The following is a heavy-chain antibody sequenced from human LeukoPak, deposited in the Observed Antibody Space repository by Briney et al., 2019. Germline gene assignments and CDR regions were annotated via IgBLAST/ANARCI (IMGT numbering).Heavy chain of an antibody. V-gene: IGHV3-30*02. CDR2: IRYDGSNK. CDR3: AKAARIAVAGHFDY. Sequence: GGSLRLSCAASGFTFSSYGMHWVRQAPGKGLEWVAFIRYDGSNKYYADSVKGRFTISRDNSKNTLYLQTNSLRAEDTAVYYCAKAARIAVAGHFDYWGQGTLVTVSS. CDR1: GFTFSSYG. D-gene: IGHD6-19*01. J-gene: IGHJ4*02.